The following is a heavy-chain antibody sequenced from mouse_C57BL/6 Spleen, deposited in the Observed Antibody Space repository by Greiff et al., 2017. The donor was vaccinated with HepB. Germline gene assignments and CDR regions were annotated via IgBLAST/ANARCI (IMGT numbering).Heavy chain of an antibody. CDR3: ARHYGNYWYFDV. CDR2: ISNGGGST. CDR1: GFTFSDYY. V-gene: IGHV5-12*01. J-gene: IGHJ1*03. Sequence: EAHLVESGGGLVQPGGSLKLSCAASGFTFSDYYMYWVRQTPEKRLEWVAYISNGGGSTYYPDTVKGRFTISRDNAKNTLYLQMSRLKSEDTAMYYCARHYGNYWYFDVWGTGTTVTVSS. D-gene: IGHD2-1*01.